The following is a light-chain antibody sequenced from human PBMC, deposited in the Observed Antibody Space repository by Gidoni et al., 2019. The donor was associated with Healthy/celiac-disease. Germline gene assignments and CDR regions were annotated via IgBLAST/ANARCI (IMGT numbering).Light chain of an antibody. V-gene: IGKV1-12*02. Sequence: DIHMTKSPSSVSASVGDRVTITCRASQGISSWLAWYQQKPGKATKLLIYAASSLQSGVPSRIGSSGARTDFTLTISRLQPEDFATYYCQQANSFPFTFGPGTKVDIK. CDR1: QGISSW. J-gene: IGKJ3*01. CDR3: QQANSFPFT. CDR2: AAS.